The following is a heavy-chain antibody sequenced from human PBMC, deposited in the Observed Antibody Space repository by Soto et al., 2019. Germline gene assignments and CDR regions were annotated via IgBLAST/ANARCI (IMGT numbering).Heavy chain of an antibody. CDR2: IYYSGST. D-gene: IGHD3-22*01. V-gene: IGHV4-31*01. CDR1: GGSISSGGYY. J-gene: IGHJ6*02. CDR3: AVPMTLSYYYGMDV. Sequence: QVQLQESGPGLVKPSQTLSLTCTVSGGSISSGGYYWSWIRQHPGKGLEWIGYIYYSGSTYYNPSIKSLVTISVDTSKNQFSLKLSSVTAADTAVYYCAVPMTLSYYYGMDVWGQGTTVTVSS.